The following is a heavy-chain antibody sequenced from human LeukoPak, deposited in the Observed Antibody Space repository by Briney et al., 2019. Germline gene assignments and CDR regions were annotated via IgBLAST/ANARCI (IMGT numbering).Heavy chain of an antibody. Sequence: SVKVSCQASGYTFTVYHIHWVRQAPGQGLEWIGRITPNSGDTYYPQDFQGRVTMTMDTSINTAYMELSRLRSDDTAVYYCARDSSLFGGSDYWGQGTLVTVSS. CDR3: ARDSSLFGGSDY. D-gene: IGHD3-10*02. CDR2: ITPNSGDT. J-gene: IGHJ4*02. V-gene: IGHV1-2*02. CDR1: GYTFTVYH.